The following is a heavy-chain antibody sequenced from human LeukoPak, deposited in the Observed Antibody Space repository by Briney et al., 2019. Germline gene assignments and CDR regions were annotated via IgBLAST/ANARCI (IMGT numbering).Heavy chain of an antibody. J-gene: IGHJ4*02. CDR2: ISSSSSTI. CDR3: AREVAVAGSDY. CDR1: GFTFSSYS. Sequence: PGGSLRLSCAASGFTFSSYSMNWVRQAPGKGLEWVSYISSSSSTIYYADSVKGRFTISRDNAKNSLYLQMNSLRAEDMAVYYCAREVAVAGSDYWGQGTLVTVSS. V-gene: IGHV3-48*01. D-gene: IGHD6-19*01.